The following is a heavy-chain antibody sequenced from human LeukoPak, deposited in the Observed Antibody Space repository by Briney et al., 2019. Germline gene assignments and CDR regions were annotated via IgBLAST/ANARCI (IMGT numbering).Heavy chain of an antibody. D-gene: IGHD6-13*01. Sequence: SQTLSLTCAISGDSVSSNSAAWNWIRQSPSRGLEWLGRTYYRSKWYNDYAVSVKSRITINPDTSKNQFSLQLNSVTPEDTAVYYCAREGAAAGTNYYYYYMDVWGKGTTVTISS. V-gene: IGHV6-1*01. CDR2: TYYRSKWYN. J-gene: IGHJ6*03. CDR1: GDSVSSNSAA. CDR3: AREGAAAGTNYYYYYMDV.